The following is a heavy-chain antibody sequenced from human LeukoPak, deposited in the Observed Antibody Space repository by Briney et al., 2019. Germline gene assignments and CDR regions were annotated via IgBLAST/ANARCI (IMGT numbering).Heavy chain of an antibody. Sequence: PGGSLRLSCAASGFTFSSYSMNWVRQAPGKGLEWVANIKQDGSEKYYVDSVKGRFTISRDNAKNSLYLQMNSLRAEDTAVYYCARDLGLDYYDSSGYYYGGGYWGQGTLVTVSS. CDR1: GFTFSSYS. V-gene: IGHV3-7*01. CDR2: IKQDGSEK. D-gene: IGHD3-22*01. CDR3: ARDLGLDYYDSSGYYYGGGY. J-gene: IGHJ4*02.